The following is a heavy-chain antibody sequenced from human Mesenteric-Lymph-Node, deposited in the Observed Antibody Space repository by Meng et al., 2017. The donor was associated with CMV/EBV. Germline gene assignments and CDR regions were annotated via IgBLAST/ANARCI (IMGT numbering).Heavy chain of an antibody. CDR1: GGSFSGYY. V-gene: IGHV4-34*01. J-gene: IGHJ6*02. Sequence: SETLSLTCAVYGGSFSGYYWTWIRQPPGKGLEWIGEINDSGGTNYNPSLKSRVTISVDTSKNQFSLKLSSVTAADTAVYYCASTSPTLLYYYFGMDVWGQGTTVTVSS. CDR3: ASTSPTLLYYYFGMDV. CDR2: INDSGGT. D-gene: IGHD2/OR15-2a*01.